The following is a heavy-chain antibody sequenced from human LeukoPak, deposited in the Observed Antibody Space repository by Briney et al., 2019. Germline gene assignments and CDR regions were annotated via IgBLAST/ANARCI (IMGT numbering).Heavy chain of an antibody. CDR1: GGTFSRYA. Sequence: WASVTVSCTASGGTFSRYAISWVRQAPGQGLEWMGGYIPMFGTANYAQNFQNRVTITADESTSTFSMEVSSLRPEDTAVYFCAGASSKWGLSFWGQGTLVTVSS. J-gene: IGHJ4*02. D-gene: IGHD1-26*01. CDR2: YIPMFGTA. CDR3: AGASSKWGLSF. V-gene: IGHV1-69*13.